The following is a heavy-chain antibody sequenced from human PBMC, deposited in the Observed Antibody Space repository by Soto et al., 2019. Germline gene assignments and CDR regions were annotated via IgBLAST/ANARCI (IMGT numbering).Heavy chain of an antibody. CDR1: GFTSSSFA. Sequence: GGSLRLSCAASGFTSSSFAMSWVRQAPGKGLEWVSSICVSGGSTYYADSVKGRFTFSRDNSKNTVYLQMNSLRAEDSAVYFCAKESGGGCYSSWFDPWGPGTLVTVSS. D-gene: IGHD2-21*02. V-gene: IGHV3-23*01. J-gene: IGHJ5*02. CDR2: ICVSGGST. CDR3: AKESGGGCYSSWFDP.